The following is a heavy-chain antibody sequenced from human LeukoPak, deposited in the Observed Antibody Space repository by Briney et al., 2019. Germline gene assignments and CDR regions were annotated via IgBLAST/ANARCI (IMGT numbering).Heavy chain of an antibody. CDR3: ARHLYSESYYF. CDR1: GGSISNYY. CDR2: IYNSGST. J-gene: IGHJ4*02. V-gene: IGHV4-59*08. Sequence: KPSETLSLTCTVSGGSISNYYWSWIRQPPGKGLEWIGYIYNSGSTNYNPSLKSRVTMSVATSKNQFSLRLISVNAADTAVYYCARHLYSESYYFWGQGTLVTVSS. D-gene: IGHD1-26*01.